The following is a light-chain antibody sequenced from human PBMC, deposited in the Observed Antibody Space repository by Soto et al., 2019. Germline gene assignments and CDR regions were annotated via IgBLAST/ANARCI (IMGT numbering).Light chain of an antibody. V-gene: IGLV2-14*01. CDR3: SSYTSSSTLGV. Sequence: HSALTQPASVSGSPGQAITISCTGTSSDVGGYNYVSWYQQHPGKAPKLMIYEVSNRPAGVSNRFSGSKSGNTASLTISGLQAEDEADYYCSSYTSSSTLGVVGTGTKLTVL. CDR1: SSDVGGYNY. CDR2: EVS. J-gene: IGLJ1*01.